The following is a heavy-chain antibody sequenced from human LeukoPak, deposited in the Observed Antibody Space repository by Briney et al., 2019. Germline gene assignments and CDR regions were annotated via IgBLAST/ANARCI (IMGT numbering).Heavy chain of an antibody. D-gene: IGHD2-21*02. CDR3: SRDTMVVTASLSGGWFDP. Sequence: KPSQTLSLTCTVSGGSISSGRHYWSWIRQPAGKGLEWIGRIYSCGSASYNPSLTGRVTISVDTSKNQFSLMLTSVTAADTAVYYCSRDTMVVTASLSGGWFDPWGQGTLVTVSS. V-gene: IGHV4-61*02. J-gene: IGHJ5*02. CDR2: IYSCGSA. CDR1: GGSISSGRHY.